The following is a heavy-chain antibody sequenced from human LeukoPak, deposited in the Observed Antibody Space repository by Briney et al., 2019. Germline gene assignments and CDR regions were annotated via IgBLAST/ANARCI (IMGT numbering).Heavy chain of an antibody. CDR2: ISHDGSNK. CDR1: GFTFSSYA. J-gene: IGHJ4*02. V-gene: IGHV3-30-3*01. CDR3: ARDYYDSSGYPDY. Sequence: GGSLRLSCAASGFTFSSYAMHWVRQAPGKGLEWVAVISHDGSNKYYADSVKGRFTISRDNSKNTLYLQMNSLRAEDTAAYHCARDYYDSSGYPDYWGQGTLVTVSS. D-gene: IGHD3-22*01.